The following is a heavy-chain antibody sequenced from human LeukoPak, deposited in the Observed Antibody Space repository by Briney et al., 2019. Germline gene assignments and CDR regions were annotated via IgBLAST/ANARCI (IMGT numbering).Heavy chain of an antibody. CDR3: AKDGYDYTPRDNDGLHT. D-gene: IGHD4-11*01. J-gene: IGHJ3*01. CDR1: QFTFSTYG. V-gene: IGHV3-23*01. CDR2: ITPNGDIT. Sequence: QPGGSLRLSCAASQFTFSTYGMSWVRQAPGKGLEWVSAITPNGDITHYADSVRGRFTISRDNSKNTLYLQMNTLGAEDTALYYCAKDGYDYTPRDNDGLHTWGQGTMVTVSS.